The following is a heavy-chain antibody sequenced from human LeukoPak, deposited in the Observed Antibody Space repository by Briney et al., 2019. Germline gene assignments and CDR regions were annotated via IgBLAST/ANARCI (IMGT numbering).Heavy chain of an antibody. CDR2: INPNSGVT. J-gene: IGHJ6*03. Sequence: ASVKVSCKASGYTFSGFYIHWVRQAPGQGLEWMGWINPNSGVTNYAQKLQGRVTITRNTSISTAYMELSSLRPEDTAVYYCAREVVGYYYMDVWGKGTTVTVSS. CDR1: GYTFSGFY. V-gene: IGHV1-2*02. CDR3: AREVVGYYYMDV. D-gene: IGHD2-15*01.